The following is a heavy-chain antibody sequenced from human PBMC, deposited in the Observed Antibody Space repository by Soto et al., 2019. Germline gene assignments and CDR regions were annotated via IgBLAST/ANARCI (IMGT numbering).Heavy chain of an antibody. CDR1: GYTFSSYS. V-gene: IGHV1-18*04. J-gene: IGHJ4*02. CDR2: ISTYSGNT. Sequence: QLQMVQSGVEVKQPGASVKISCKTSGYTFSSYSINWVRQAPGQGLEWMAWISTYSGNTHYAERVQGRVTVTLDKSARTAFMEMRGLTSDDTAVYFCARDNGYFDLWGQGTLVTVSS. CDR3: ARDNGYFDL.